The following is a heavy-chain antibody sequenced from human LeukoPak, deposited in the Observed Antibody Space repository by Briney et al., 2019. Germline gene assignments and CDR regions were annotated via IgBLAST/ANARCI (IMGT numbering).Heavy chain of an antibody. CDR3: ARDRRLYSSGWYGMDV. J-gene: IGHJ6*02. Sequence: GGSLRLSCAASGFTFSDYYMSWIRQAPGKGLEWVSYISSSGSTIYYADSVKGRFTISRDNSKNTLYLQMNSLRAEDTAVYYCARDRRLYSSGWYGMDVWGQGTTVTVSS. CDR1: GFTFSDYY. D-gene: IGHD6-19*01. V-gene: IGHV3-11*04. CDR2: ISSSGSTI.